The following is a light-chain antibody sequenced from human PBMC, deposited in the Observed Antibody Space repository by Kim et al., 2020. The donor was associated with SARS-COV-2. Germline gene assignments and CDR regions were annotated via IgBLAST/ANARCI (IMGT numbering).Light chain of an antibody. Sequence: GQSVTISCTGTSSDVGRYNYVSWYQHHPGKAPKLMIYDVIKRPSGVPDRFSGSKSGNTASLTISGLQAEDEADYYCCSYAGTYILLFGGGTQLTVL. V-gene: IGLV2-11*01. CDR3: CSYAGTYILL. CDR2: DVI. J-gene: IGLJ2*01. CDR1: SSDVGRYNY.